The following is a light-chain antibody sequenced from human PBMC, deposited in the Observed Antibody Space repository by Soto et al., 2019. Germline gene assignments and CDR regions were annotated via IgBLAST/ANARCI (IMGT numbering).Light chain of an antibody. J-gene: IGKJ4*01. CDR2: GAS. Sequence: EFVLTQSPGKLSLSPGERATLSCRASQSISSSFLAWYQQKPGQAPRLLIYGASSRGTGIPDRFSGSGSGTAFTLTISRLEPEDFAVYYCKQYGSSPPLTFGGGTKVEIK. V-gene: IGKV3-20*01. CDR3: KQYGSSPPLT. CDR1: QSISSSF.